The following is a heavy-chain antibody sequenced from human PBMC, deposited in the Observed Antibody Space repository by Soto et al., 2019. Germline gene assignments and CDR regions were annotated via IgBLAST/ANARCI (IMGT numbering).Heavy chain of an antibody. CDR2: INHRGST. D-gene: IGHD4-17*01. Sequence: QVQLQQWGAGLLKPSETLSLTCAVYGGSFSGYYWSWIRQPPGKGLEWIGEINHRGSTNYNPPLKSRVTISVDTSKNQFSLKLSSVTAADTAVYYCAREDPMTTVVRAPYYFDYWGQGTLVTVSS. CDR3: AREDPMTTVVRAPYYFDY. V-gene: IGHV4-34*01. J-gene: IGHJ4*02. CDR1: GGSFSGYY.